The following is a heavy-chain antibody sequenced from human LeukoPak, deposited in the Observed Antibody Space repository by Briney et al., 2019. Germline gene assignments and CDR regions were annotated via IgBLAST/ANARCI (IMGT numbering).Heavy chain of an antibody. D-gene: IGHD3-10*01. V-gene: IGHV3-7*01. Sequence: GGSLRLSCTASEFTFSSYWMSWVRQAPGKGLEWVANIKQDGSEKDYVDSVKGRFTISRDNAKNSLYLQMNSLRAEDTAVYYCARGADDWITSWFDPWGQGTLVTVSS. J-gene: IGHJ5*02. CDR2: IKQDGSEK. CDR1: EFTFSSYW. CDR3: ARGADDWITSWFDP.